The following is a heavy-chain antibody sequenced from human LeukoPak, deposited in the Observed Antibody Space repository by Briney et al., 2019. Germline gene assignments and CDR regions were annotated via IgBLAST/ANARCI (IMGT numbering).Heavy chain of an antibody. CDR3: ARDICGGDCYDYGMDV. V-gene: IGHV4-59*01. Sequence: PSETLSLTCTVSGGSITTYCWSWIRQPPGKGLEWIGYVYYSGSTNYNPSLKSRVTILVDTPKNQFSLKLSSVAAADTAVYYCARDICGGDCYDYGMDVWGQGTTVTVSS. J-gene: IGHJ6*02. CDR1: GGSITTYC. CDR2: VYYSGST. D-gene: IGHD2-21*01.